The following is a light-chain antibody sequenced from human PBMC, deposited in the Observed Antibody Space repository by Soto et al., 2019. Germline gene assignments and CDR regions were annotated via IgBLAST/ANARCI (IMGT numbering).Light chain of an antibody. CDR1: SSNIGSKS. J-gene: IGLJ3*02. CDR3: SSWDDGVSGWV. V-gene: IGLV1-44*01. CDR2: SNN. Sequence: QSVLTQPPSVSGTPGQRVNMSCSGSSSNIGSKSVSWYQHLPQTAPKLLIYSNNQRPSGVPDRFSGSKSGTSASLAISGLQSEDEADYYCSSWDDGVSGWVFGGGTKLTVL.